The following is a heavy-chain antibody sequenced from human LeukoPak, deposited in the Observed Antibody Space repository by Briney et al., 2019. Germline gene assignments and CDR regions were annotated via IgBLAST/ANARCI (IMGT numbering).Heavy chain of an antibody. CDR1: GFTFSSYG. CDR3: ANTDTGCSSSWSPRSYFDY. CDR2: ISYDGSNK. D-gene: IGHD6-13*01. Sequence: PGGSLRLSCAASGFTFSSYGMHWVRQAPGKGLEWVAVISYDGSNKYYADSVEGRFTISRDNSKNTLYLQMNSLRAEDTAVYYCANTDTGCSSSWSPRSYFDYWGQGTLVTVSS. J-gene: IGHJ4*02. V-gene: IGHV3-30*18.